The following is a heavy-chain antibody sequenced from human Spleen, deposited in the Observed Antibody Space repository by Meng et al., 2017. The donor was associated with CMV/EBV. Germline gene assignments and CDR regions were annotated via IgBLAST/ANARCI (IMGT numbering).Heavy chain of an antibody. CDR3: ARAGVSILTGYYKNYYFDY. CDR2: INTNTGNP. D-gene: IGHD3-9*01. V-gene: IGHV7-4-1*02. J-gene: IGHJ4*02. CDR1: TFTSYA. Sequence: TFTSYAMNWVRQAPGQGLEWMGWINTNTGNPTYAQGFTGRFVFSLDTSVSTAYLQISSLKAEDTAVYYCARAGVSILTGYYKNYYFDYWGQGTLVTVSS.